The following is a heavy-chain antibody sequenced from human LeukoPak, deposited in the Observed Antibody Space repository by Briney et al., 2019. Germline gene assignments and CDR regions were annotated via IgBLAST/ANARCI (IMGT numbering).Heavy chain of an antibody. J-gene: IGHJ4*02. CDR1: GGSISSGGYY. CDR3: ARGNTYGFDY. V-gene: IGHV4-31*03. CDR2: IYYSGST. Sequence: SETLSLTCTVSGGSISSGGYYWSWIRQHPGKGLEWIGYIYYSGSTYYNPSLKSRVTISVDTPKNQFSLKLSSVTAADTAVYYCARGNTYGFDYWGQGTLVTVSS. D-gene: IGHD5-18*01.